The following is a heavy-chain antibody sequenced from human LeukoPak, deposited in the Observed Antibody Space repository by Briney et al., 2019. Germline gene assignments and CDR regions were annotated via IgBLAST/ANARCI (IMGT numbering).Heavy chain of an antibody. D-gene: IGHD3-22*01. CDR1: GFAFSIYA. V-gene: IGHV3-30*04. Sequence: PGGSLRLSCAASGFAFSIYAIHWVRQAPGKGLEWVAVVSHDGSTKFYADSVKGRFTISRDNSKNTLYLQMNSLRAEDTAVYYCAKEYYYDSSTYWGQGTLVTVSS. J-gene: IGHJ4*02. CDR3: AKEYYYDSSTY. CDR2: VSHDGSTK.